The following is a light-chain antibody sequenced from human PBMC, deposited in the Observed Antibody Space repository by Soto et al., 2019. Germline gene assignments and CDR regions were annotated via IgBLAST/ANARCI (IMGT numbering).Light chain of an antibody. V-gene: IGKV1-39*01. Sequence: DIQMTQSPSSLSASVGDRVTITCRASQSISSYLNWYQQKPGKAPKLLIYAASSLQSGVPSRFSGRGSGTDFTLTISSLQPEDFSTYFCQQSYSTRWTFGQLTKVEIK. CDR3: QQSYSTRWT. CDR1: QSISSY. CDR2: AAS. J-gene: IGKJ1*01.